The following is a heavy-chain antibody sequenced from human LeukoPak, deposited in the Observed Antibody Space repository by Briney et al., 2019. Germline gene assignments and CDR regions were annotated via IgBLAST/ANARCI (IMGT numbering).Heavy chain of an antibody. CDR1: GFTFSSYA. D-gene: IGHD1-26*01. CDR3: ARGRLSGSYEDYFDY. J-gene: IGHJ4*02. V-gene: IGHV3-30*04. CDR2: ISYDGSNK. Sequence: GGSLRLSRAASGFTFSSYAMHWVRQAPGKGLEWVAVISYDGSNKYYADSVKGRFTISRDNSKNTLYLQMNSLRAEDTAVYYCARGRLSGSYEDYFDYWGQGTLVTVSS.